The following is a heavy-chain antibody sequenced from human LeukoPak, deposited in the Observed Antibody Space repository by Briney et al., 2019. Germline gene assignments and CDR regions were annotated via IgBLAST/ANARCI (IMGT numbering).Heavy chain of an antibody. D-gene: IGHD2-15*01. CDR3: ARVPYCSGGSCYSYDYYGMDV. CDR2: IYSGGST. Sequence: PGGSLRLSCAASGFTVSSNYMSWARQAPGKGLEWVSLIYSGGSTYYADSVKGRFTISRDNSKNTLYLQMNSLRAEDTAVYYCARVPYCSGGSCYSYDYYGMDVWGQGTTVTVSS. V-gene: IGHV3-53*01. J-gene: IGHJ6*02. CDR1: GFTVSSNY.